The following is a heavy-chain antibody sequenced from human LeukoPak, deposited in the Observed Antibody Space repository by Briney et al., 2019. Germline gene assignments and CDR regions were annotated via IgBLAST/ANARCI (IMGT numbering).Heavy chain of an antibody. D-gene: IGHD6-6*01. CDR3: ARARRQDEGLDY. J-gene: IGHJ4*02. Sequence: SETLSLTCTVSGGSISSGSYYWSWIRQPAGMGLEWIGRIYTSGSTNYNPSLKSRVTISVDTSKNQFSLKLSSVTAADTAVYYCARARRQDEGLDYWGQGTLVTVSS. CDR2: IYTSGST. CDR1: GGSISSGSYY. V-gene: IGHV4-61*02.